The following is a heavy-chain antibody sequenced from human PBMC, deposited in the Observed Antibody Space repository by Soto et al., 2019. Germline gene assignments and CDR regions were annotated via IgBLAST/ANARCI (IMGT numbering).Heavy chain of an antibody. Sequence: VQLVESGGGLVQPGGSLKLSCAASGFTFSGSAMHWVRQASGKGLEWVGRIRSKPNNYATEYAESVKGRFTISRDDSTNTAYMQMNSVKTENTAVYYCVGLRGKVTAGSILYYWGQGTLFTVSS. CDR3: VGLRGKVTAGSILYY. V-gene: IGHV3-73*02. D-gene: IGHD2-2*01. CDR2: IRSKPNNYAT. J-gene: IGHJ4*02. CDR1: GFTFSGSA.